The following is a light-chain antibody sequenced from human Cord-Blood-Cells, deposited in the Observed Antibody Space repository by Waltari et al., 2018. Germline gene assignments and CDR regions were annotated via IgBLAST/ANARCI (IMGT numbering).Light chain of an antibody. CDR3: SSYTSSSWV. CDR2: EVS. J-gene: IGLJ3*02. CDR1: SSGGVGDND. V-gene: IGLV2-14*01. Sequence: QSALTQPRSVSGSPGQSVPISCTGTSSGGVGDNDVSWSQQHPGKAPKLMIYEVSKRPSGVSNRFSGSKSGNTASLTISGLQAEDEADYYCSSYTSSSWVFGGGTKLTVL.